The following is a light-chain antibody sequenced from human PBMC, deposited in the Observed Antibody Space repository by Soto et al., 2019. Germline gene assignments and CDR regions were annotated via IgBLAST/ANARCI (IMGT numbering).Light chain of an antibody. J-gene: IGLJ3*02. CDR1: SSNIASRS. V-gene: IGLV1-44*01. CDR3: ATWDDTLNGWV. Sequence: QSVLTQPPSASATPGQRVTISCSGKSSNIASRSVYWYQHLPGTAPKLLIYSTDLRPSGVPDRFSGSKSGTSASLAISGLQSEDEADYSCATWDDTLNGWVFGGGTKLTVL. CDR2: STD.